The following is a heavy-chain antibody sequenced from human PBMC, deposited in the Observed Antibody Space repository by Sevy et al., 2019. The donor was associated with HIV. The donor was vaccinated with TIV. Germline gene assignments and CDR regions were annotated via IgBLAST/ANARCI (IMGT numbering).Heavy chain of an antibody. J-gene: IGHJ4*02. CDR2: IKSKTDGGTT. D-gene: IGHD3-9*01. CDR3: TSTVSYYDILTGYYQGPLGY. Sequence: GGSLRLSCAASGFTFSNAWMRWVRQAPGKGLEWVGRIKSKTDGGTTDYAAPVKGRFTISRDDSKNTLYLQMNSLKTEDTAVYYCTSTVSYYDILTGYYQGPLGYWGQGTLVTVSS. V-gene: IGHV3-15*01. CDR1: GFTFSNAW.